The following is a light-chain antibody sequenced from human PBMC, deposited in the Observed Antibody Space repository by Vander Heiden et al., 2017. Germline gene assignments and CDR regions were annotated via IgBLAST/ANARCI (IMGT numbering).Light chain of an antibody. CDR1: QSISSW. CDR3: QQYNSNPWT. V-gene: IGKV1-5*03. Sequence: DIQMPQSPSTLSASVGDRVTITCRASQSISSWLAWYQQKPGKAPKLLFDKASSLESEDPSRFGGSGSGTEFTLTISNLQTDDCATYYCQQYNSNPWTFGQGTKVEIK. CDR2: KAS. J-gene: IGKJ1*01.